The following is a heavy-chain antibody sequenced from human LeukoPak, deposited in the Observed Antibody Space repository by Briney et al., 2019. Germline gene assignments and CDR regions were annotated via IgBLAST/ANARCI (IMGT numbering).Heavy chain of an antibody. CDR3: ARDKDWSADAFDI. V-gene: IGHV1-69*04. Sequence: SVKVSCKASGGTFSSYTISWLRQAPGQGLEWMGRIIPILGIANYAQKFQGRVTITADKSTSTAYMELSSLRSEDTAVYYCARDKDWSADAFDIWGQGTMVTVSS. D-gene: IGHD3/OR15-3a*01. J-gene: IGHJ3*02. CDR1: GGTFSSYT. CDR2: IIPILGIA.